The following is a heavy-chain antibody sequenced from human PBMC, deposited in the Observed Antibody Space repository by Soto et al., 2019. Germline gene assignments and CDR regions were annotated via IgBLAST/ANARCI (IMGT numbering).Heavy chain of an antibody. Sequence: GSLRLSCAASGFTFSSYAMSWFRQAPGKGLEGVAAISGCGGSTYYADSVKGRFTISRDNSKNTLYLQMNRLRAEDTAVYYCAKDWEGYYDISRFDTWGQGTLVTVSS. CDR2: ISGCGGST. D-gene: IGHD3-9*01. CDR3: AKDWEGYYDISRFDT. J-gene: IGHJ5*02. V-gene: IGHV3-23*01. CDR1: GFTFSSYA.